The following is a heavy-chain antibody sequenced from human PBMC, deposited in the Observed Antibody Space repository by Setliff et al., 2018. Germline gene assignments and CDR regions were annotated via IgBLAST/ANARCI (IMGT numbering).Heavy chain of an antibody. D-gene: IGHD5-18*01. Sequence: PGGSLRLSCAASGFTFTNYIIHWVRQAPGKGLEWVAVISYDGSNKYYADSVKGRFTISRDNSKNTLYLQMSSLRDEDTAVYYCAKERRIYSYAIDYWGQGTLVTVSS. CDR1: GFTFTNYI. J-gene: IGHJ4*02. V-gene: IGHV3-30-3*01. CDR3: AKERRIYSYAIDY. CDR2: ISYDGSNK.